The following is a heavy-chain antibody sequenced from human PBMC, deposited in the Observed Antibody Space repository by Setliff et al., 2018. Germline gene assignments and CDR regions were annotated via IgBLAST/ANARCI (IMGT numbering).Heavy chain of an antibody. CDR2: IYYSGST. D-gene: IGHD2-2*01. CDR3: ARAPPDIVLVPAVVGFDP. V-gene: IGHV4-31*03. Sequence: KPSETLSLTCTVSGGSISSGGYYWSWIRQRPGKGLEWIGYIYYSGSTYYHPSLKSRLTISVDTSKNQFSLRLSSVTAADTAVYYCARAPPDIVLVPAVVGFDPWGQGTLVTVSS. J-gene: IGHJ5*02. CDR1: GGSISSGGYY.